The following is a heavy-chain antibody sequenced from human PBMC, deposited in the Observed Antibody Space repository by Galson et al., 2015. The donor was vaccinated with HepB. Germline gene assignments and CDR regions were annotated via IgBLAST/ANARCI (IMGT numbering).Heavy chain of an antibody. D-gene: IGHD2-15*01. J-gene: IGHJ6*02. CDR1: GLIFTRYA. Sequence: SLRLSCAASGLIFTRYAMTWVRQAPGKGLEWVSAINATTGESYYADSVKGRFIISRDSSKNTLLLQMNSLRADDTAKYYCVKGWEEWWSVGPVYYGMDIWGQGTTVTVSS. CDR2: INATTGES. V-gene: IGHV3-23*01. CDR3: VKGWEEWWSVGPVYYGMDI.